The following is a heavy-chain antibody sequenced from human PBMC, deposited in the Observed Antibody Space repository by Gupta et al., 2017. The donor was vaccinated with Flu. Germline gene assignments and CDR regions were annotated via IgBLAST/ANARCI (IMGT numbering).Heavy chain of an antibody. D-gene: IGHD6-13*01. Sequence: ASGFILSDYGMHWVRQAPGKGLEWVAVMSYDGSNKYYADSVKGRFTISRDNSKNTLDLQMNSLRAEDTAVYYCARRYGSTLWDFDLWGQGTLVTVSS. V-gene: IGHV3-30*03. CDR3: ARRYGSTLWDFDL. CDR2: MSYDGSNK. CDR1: GFILSDYG. J-gene: IGHJ5*02.